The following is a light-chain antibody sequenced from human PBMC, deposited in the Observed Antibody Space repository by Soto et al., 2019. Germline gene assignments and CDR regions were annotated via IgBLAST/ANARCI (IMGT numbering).Light chain of an antibody. CDR2: DVS. V-gene: IGLV2-14*01. Sequence: QSVLTQPASVSGSPGQSITISCTGTSSDVGGYNYVSWYQQHPGKAPKLMIYDVSNRPSEVSNRFSGSKSGNTASLTISGLQAEDEADYYCSSYTSSSTLGFGTGTKLTVL. CDR3: SSYTSSSTLG. J-gene: IGLJ1*01. CDR1: SSDVGGYNY.